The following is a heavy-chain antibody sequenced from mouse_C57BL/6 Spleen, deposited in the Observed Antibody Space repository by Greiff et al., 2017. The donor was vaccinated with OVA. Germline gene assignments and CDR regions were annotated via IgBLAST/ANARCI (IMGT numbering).Heavy chain of an antibody. J-gene: IGHJ3*01. CDR2: INPSTGGT. CDR1: GYSFTGYY. D-gene: IGHD4-1*01. Sequence: DVQLQESGPELVKPGASVKISCKASGYSFTGYYMNWVKQSPEKSLEWIGEINPSTGGTTYNQKFKAKATLTVDKSSSTAYMQLKSLTSEDSAVYYCARSDWERGFAYWGQGTLVTVSA. V-gene: IGHV1-42*01. CDR3: ARSDWERGFAY.